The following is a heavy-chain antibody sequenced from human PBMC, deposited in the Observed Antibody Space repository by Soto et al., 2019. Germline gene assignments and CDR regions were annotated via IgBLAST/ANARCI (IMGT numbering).Heavy chain of an antibody. V-gene: IGHV1-46*03. D-gene: IGHD5-12*01. CDR2: INPSGGST. CDR3: ARDPLKMMATIHYFDY. CDR1: GYTFTSYY. J-gene: IGHJ4*02. Sequence: ASVKVSCKASGYTFTSYYMHWVRQAPGQGLEWMGIINPSGGSTSYAQKFQGRVTMTRDTSTSTVYMELSSLRSEDTAVYYCARDPLKMMATIHYFDYWGQGTLVTVSS.